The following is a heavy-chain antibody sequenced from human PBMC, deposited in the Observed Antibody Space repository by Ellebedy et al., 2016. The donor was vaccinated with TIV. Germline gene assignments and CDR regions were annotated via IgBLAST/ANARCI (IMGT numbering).Heavy chain of an antibody. V-gene: IGHV3-33*01. CDR3: ARYDFWSGFMDV. CDR2: IWYDGSNK. J-gene: IGHJ6*02. CDR1: GFTFSSYG. Sequence: GESLKISCAASGFTFSSYGMHWVRQAPGKGLEWVAVIWYDGSNKYYADSVKGRFTISRDNSKNTLYLQMNSLRAEDTAVYYCARYDFWSGFMDVWGQGTTVTVSS. D-gene: IGHD3-3*01.